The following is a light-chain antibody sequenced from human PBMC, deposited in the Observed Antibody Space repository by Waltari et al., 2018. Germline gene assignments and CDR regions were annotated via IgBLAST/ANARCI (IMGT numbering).Light chain of an antibody. CDR3: QQECNWSHS. Sequence: LVMTHSPSTLSLSPGERATLSCRASPTVSRSLAWYQQKPGQAPRLLIYGASSRATGVPERFSGSGSGTDFTFIISSLQPEDVAVYFCQQECNWSHSFGQGTKVEIK. CDR1: PTVSRS. V-gene: IGKV3D-15*01. CDR2: GAS. J-gene: IGKJ2*03.